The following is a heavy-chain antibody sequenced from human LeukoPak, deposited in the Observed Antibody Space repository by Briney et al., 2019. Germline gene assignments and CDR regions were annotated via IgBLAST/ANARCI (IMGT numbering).Heavy chain of an antibody. V-gene: IGHV3-7*01. D-gene: IGHD5-18*01. J-gene: IGHJ4*02. CDR2: IRQDGSEK. Sequence: GGSLRLSCAASGFTFSSYWMSWVRQAPGKGLEWVANIRQDGSEKYYVDSVKGRFTISRDNAKNSLYLQMNSLRAEDTAVYYCARRGIQLWLQVGYYFDYWGQGTLVTVSS. CDR1: GFTFSSYW. CDR3: ARRGIQLWLQVGYYFDY.